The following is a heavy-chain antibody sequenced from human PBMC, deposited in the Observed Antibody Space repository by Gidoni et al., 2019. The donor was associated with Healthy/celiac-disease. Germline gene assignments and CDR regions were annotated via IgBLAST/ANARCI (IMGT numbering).Heavy chain of an antibody. CDR3: AKDRVLGRYCSGGSCSTPDY. Sequence: QVQLVESGGGVVQPGRSLRLSCAASGFTFSRYGMHWVRQAPGKGLEWVAVISYDGSNKYYADSVKGRFTISRDNSKNTLYLQMNSLRAEDTAVYYCAKDRVLGRYCSGGSCSTPDYWGQGTLVTVSS. V-gene: IGHV3-30*18. CDR2: ISYDGSNK. D-gene: IGHD2-15*01. CDR1: GFTFSRYG. J-gene: IGHJ4*02.